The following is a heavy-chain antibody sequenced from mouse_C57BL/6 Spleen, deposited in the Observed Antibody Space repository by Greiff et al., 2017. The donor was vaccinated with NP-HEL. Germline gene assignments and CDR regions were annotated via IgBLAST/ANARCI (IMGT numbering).Heavy chain of an antibody. V-gene: IGHV1-61*01. CDR3: ARELRLRRRSYLDY. CDR2: IYPSDSET. J-gene: IGHJ2*01. Sequence: VQLQQSGAELVRPGSSVKLSCKASGYTFTSYWMDWVKQRPGQGLEWIGNIYPSDSETHYNQKFKDKATLTVDKSSSTAYMQLSSLTSEDSAVYYCARELRLRRRSYLDYWGQGTTLTVSS. CDR1: GYTFTSYW. D-gene: IGHD3-2*02.